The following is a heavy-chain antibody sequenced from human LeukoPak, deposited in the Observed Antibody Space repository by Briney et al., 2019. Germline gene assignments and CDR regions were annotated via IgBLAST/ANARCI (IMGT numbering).Heavy chain of an antibody. CDR1: GYTFTSYY. Sequence: ASVKVSCKASGYTFTSYYMHWVRQAPGQGLEWMGWISAYNGNTNYAQKLQGRVTMTTDTSTSTAYMELRSLRSDDTAVYYCARSDYYDSSGYYLSFDYWGQGTLVTVSS. CDR3: ARSDYYDSSGYYLSFDY. D-gene: IGHD3-22*01. J-gene: IGHJ4*02. CDR2: ISAYNGNT. V-gene: IGHV1-18*04.